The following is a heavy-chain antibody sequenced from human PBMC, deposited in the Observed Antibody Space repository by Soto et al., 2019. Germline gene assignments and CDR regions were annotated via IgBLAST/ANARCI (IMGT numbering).Heavy chain of an antibody. CDR2: ISYDGSNK. Sequence: PGGSLRLSCAASGFTFSSYAMHWVRQAPGKGLEWVVVISYDGSNKYYADSVKGRFTVSRDNSKNTLYLQMNSLRAEDTAVYYCARERSLAVAGGYYFDYWGQGTLVTVSS. J-gene: IGHJ4*02. CDR3: ARERSLAVAGGYYFDY. V-gene: IGHV3-30-3*01. D-gene: IGHD6-19*01. CDR1: GFTFSSYA.